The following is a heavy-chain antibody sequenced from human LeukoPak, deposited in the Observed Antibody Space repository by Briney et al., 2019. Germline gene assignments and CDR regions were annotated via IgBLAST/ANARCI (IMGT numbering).Heavy chain of an antibody. D-gene: IGHD3-10*01. J-gene: IGHJ4*02. Sequence: ASVKVSCKASGYTFTGYYIHWVRQAPGQGLEWMGWINPDSGGTNYAQNFHGRVTMTRDTSISTAYMAVSRLRSDDTAVYYCAREYYYGSGNYYNRIDYWGQGTLVTVSS. CDR2: INPDSGGT. CDR3: AREYYYGSGNYYNRIDY. CDR1: GYTFTGYY. V-gene: IGHV1-2*02.